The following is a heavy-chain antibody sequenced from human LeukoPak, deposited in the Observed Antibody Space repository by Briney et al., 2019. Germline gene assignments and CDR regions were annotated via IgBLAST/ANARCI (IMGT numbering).Heavy chain of an antibody. D-gene: IGHD2-2*01. CDR2: IYSAGTT. CDR1: GFTVSTNY. CDR3: ARGLASTLLDY. J-gene: IGHJ4*02. Sequence: AGGSLRLSCAASGFTVSTNYMTWVRQAPGKGLEWVSLIYSAGTTYYADSVTGRFTISGDYSKNTLYLQMNSLRVEDTAVYYCARGLASTLLDYWGQGTLVTVSS. V-gene: IGHV3-53*01.